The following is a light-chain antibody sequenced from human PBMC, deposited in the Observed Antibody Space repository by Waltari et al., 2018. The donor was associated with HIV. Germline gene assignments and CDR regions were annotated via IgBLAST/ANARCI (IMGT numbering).Light chain of an antibody. CDR3: MQRIAFPVT. V-gene: IGKV2-40*01. CDR2: SHS. J-gene: IGKJ5*01. Sequence: IVMTQTPHSLSVTPGEPASISCRSSQSLLDSDDGITYLDWFLQRPGQSPQLLIYSHSYRASGVPDMFSGGGSGTNFTLKINKMEAGDFGVYFCMQRIAFPVTFGQGTRLEIK. CDR1: QSLLDSDDGITY.